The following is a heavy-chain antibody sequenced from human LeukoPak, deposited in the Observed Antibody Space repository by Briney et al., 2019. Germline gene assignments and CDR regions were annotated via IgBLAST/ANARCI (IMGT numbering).Heavy chain of an antibody. V-gene: IGHV1-18*01. CDR3: ARAVSGSLYGDFDF. CDR2: INSHNGDT. CDR1: GYSFVFFG. Sequence: GASVKVSCKASGYSFVFFGVSWVRQAPGQGLEWMGWINSHNGDTKYAERLQGRVFMTTDTSTSTSYMELRSLRSDVTAVYYCARAVSGSLYGDFDFWGQGTLVTVSS. D-gene: IGHD1-26*01. J-gene: IGHJ4*02.